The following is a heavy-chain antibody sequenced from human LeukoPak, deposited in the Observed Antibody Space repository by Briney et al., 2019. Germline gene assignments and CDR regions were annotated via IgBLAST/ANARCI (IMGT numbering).Heavy chain of an antibody. Sequence: SETPSLTCAVYGGSFSGYYWSWIRQPPGKGLEWIGEINHSGSTNYNPSLKSRVTISVGTSKNQFSLKLSSVTAADTAVYYCARGKRYYYGSGSPTNWFDPWGQGTLVTVSS. V-gene: IGHV4-34*01. D-gene: IGHD3-10*01. CDR3: ARGKRYYYGSGSPTNWFDP. CDR1: GGSFSGYY. J-gene: IGHJ5*02. CDR2: INHSGST.